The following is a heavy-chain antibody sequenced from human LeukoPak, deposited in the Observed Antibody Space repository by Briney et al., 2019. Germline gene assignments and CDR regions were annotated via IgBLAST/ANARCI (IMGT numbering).Heavy chain of an antibody. D-gene: IGHD3-10*01. J-gene: IGHJ5*02. V-gene: IGHV3-53*01. CDR2: IYSGGST. CDR1: GFTVSSTY. CDR3: ARGVSYGSGSYIGDP. Sequence: GRSLRLSCAASGFTVSSTYMSWVRQAPGKGLEWVSVIYSGGSTYYADSVKGRFTISRDNSKNTFYLQMNSLRAEDTAVYYCARGVSYGSGSYIGDPWGQGTLVTVPS.